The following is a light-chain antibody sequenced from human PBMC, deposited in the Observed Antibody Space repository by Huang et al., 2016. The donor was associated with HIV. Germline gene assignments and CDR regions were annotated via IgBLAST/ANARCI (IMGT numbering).Light chain of an antibody. CDR2: FGS. J-gene: IGKJ2*01. V-gene: IGKV2-28*01. CDR3: MQALESPR. CDR1: QSLLHHNGYNY. Sequence: DIVMTQSPLSLSVTPGEPASISCRSSQSLLHHNGYNYLDWYLQKPGQSPQLLIYFGSYRAFGVPDRFSGSGSGTDFTLKISRVEAEDVGVYYCMQALESPRFGQGTNLEIK.